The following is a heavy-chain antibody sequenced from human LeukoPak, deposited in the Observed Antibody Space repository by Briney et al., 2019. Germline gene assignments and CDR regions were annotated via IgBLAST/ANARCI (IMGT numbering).Heavy chain of an antibody. D-gene: IGHD2-21*02. CDR1: GGSISTSNYY. V-gene: IGHV4-39*07. J-gene: IGHJ6*03. CDR2: IFYSGST. CDR3: ARCGGLRGRYYYYYMDV. Sequence: SETLSLTCTVSGGSISTSNYYWGWIRQPPGKGLEWIGNIFYSGSTYYSPSLKSRVTISLDTSRNQFSLKLTSVTAADMATYYCARCGGLRGRYYYYYMDVWGKGTTVTVPS.